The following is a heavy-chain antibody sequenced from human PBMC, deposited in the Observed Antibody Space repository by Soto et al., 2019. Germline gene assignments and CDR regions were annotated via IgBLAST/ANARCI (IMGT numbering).Heavy chain of an antibody. CDR3: ARDETEWEPSWYFDL. Sequence: QVQLVQSGAEVKKPGASVKVSCKASGYTFTSYYMHCVRQAPGQGLEWMGIINPSGGSTSYAQKFQGRVTMTRDTSTSTVYMELSSLRSEDTAVYYCARDETEWEPSWYFDLWCRGTLVTVSS. CDR1: GYTFTSYY. CDR2: INPSGGST. V-gene: IGHV1-46*01. D-gene: IGHD1-26*01. J-gene: IGHJ2*01.